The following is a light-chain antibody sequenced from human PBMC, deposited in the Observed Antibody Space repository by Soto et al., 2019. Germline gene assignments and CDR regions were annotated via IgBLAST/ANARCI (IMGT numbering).Light chain of an antibody. CDR1: QSVSSD. CDR2: GAS. V-gene: IGKV3-15*01. Sequence: EIVITQSASTLSVSPGERATLSCRASQSVSSDLAWYHQKPGQAPRLLIYGASTRATGIPARFSGSGSGTEFTLTINSLQSEDFAVYYCQQYNSWPRTFGQGTKVDIK. J-gene: IGKJ1*01. CDR3: QQYNSWPRT.